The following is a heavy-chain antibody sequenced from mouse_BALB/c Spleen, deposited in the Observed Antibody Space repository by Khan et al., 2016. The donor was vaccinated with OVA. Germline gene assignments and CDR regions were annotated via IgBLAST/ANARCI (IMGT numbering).Heavy chain of an antibody. CDR1: GYSITSDYV. D-gene: IGHD2-12*01. CDR2: INYSGST. Sequence: VQLKQSGPGLVNPSQSLSLTCTVTGYSITSDYVWNWIRQFPGNKLEWMGYINYSGSTNYNPALKSRISITRDTSKNQFFLQLNSVTTEDTATYYCARDSSRYNYAMDYWGQGTSVTVSS. CDR3: ARDSSRYNYAMDY. V-gene: IGHV3-2*02. J-gene: IGHJ4*01.